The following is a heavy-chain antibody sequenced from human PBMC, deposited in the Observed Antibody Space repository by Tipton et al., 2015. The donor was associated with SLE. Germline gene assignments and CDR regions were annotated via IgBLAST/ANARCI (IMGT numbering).Heavy chain of an antibody. Sequence: TLSLTCTVSGGSISSSSYYWGWIRQPPGKGLEWIGSIYYGGSTYYNPSLKSRVTISVDTSKNQFSLKLSSVTAADTAVYYCARHVRAAGAFDIWGHGTMVTVSS. D-gene: IGHD3-10*02. CDR2: IYYGGST. J-gene: IGHJ3*02. V-gene: IGHV4-39*07. CDR3: ARHVRAAGAFDI. CDR1: GGSISSSSYY.